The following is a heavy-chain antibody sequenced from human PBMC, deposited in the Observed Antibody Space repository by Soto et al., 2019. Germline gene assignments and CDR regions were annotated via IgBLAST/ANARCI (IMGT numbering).Heavy chain of an antibody. Sequence: ASVKVSFKASGYTFTNYDINWVRQATGQGHEWMGWMNPNSGDTGYAQNFQGRVTMTRNTSISTAYMELSSLRSEDTAVYYCATVSAWQFYFFMDVWGKGTTVTVSS. CDR2: MNPNSGDT. CDR1: GYTFTNYD. J-gene: IGHJ6*03. CDR3: ATVSAWQFYFFMDV. D-gene: IGHD6-19*01. V-gene: IGHV1-8*01.